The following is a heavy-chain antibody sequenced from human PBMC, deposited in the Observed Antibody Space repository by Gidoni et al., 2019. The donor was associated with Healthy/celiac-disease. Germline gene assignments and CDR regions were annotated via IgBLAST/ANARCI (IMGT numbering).Heavy chain of an antibody. CDR3: ARAAGRITGTTLGFDY. V-gene: IGHV3-11*01. Sequence: QMQLVESGGGLVKHGGSLRLTGAASGFTLRDYYMSWIRQAPGKGMEWVSYISSRGSTIYYADSVKGRFTISRDNAKNSLYLQMNSLRAEDTAVYYCARAAGRITGTTLGFDYWGQGTLVTVSS. J-gene: IGHJ4*02. CDR2: ISSRGSTI. CDR1: GFTLRDYY. D-gene: IGHD1-7*01.